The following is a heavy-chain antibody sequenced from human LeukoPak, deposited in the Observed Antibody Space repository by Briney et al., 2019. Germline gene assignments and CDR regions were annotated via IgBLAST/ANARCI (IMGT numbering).Heavy chain of an antibody. D-gene: IGHD6-13*01. J-gene: IGHJ4*02. CDR1: GFTFSDYY. Sequence: GGSLRLSCAASGFTFSDYYMSWIRQAPGKGLEWVSYISSSGSTIYYADSVKGRFTISRDNAKNSLYLQMNSLRAEDTAVYYRAIDPAPGSPRYFDYWGQGTLVTVSS. CDR3: AIDPAPGSPRYFDY. CDR2: ISSSGSTI. V-gene: IGHV3-11*04.